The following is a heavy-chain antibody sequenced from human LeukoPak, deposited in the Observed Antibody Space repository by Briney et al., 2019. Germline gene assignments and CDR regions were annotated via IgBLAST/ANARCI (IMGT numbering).Heavy chain of an antibody. Sequence: SETLSLTCTVSGGSISTGGYYWSWIRQHPGKGLEWIGNIYYSGSTYYSPSLKSRVTMSVDTSKNQFSLTLISVTAADTAVYFCARAAPNYYDSSGSLRNPYFDYWGQGTLVTVSS. CDR2: IYYSGST. V-gene: IGHV4-31*03. CDR3: ARAAPNYYDSSGSLRNPYFDY. D-gene: IGHD3-22*01. J-gene: IGHJ4*02. CDR1: GGSISTGGYY.